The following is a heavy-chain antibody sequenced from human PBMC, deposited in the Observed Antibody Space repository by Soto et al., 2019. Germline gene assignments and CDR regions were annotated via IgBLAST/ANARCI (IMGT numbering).Heavy chain of an antibody. J-gene: IGHJ6*03. V-gene: IGHV3-53*04. CDR3: ARATAARPSYYSYYMDV. CDR1: GFTVSSNY. CDR2: IYSGGST. D-gene: IGHD6-6*01. Sequence: GGSLRLSCAASGFTVSSNYMSWVRQAPGKGLEWVSVIYSGGSTYYADSVKGRFTISRHNSKNTLYLQMNSLRAEDTAVYYCARATAARPSYYSYYMDVWGKGTTVTVSS.